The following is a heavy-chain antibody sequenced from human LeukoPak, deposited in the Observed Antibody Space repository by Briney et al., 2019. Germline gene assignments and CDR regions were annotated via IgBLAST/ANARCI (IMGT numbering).Heavy chain of an antibody. Sequence: PSETLSLTCTLSGGTISTYYWNWIRQTPGKGLEWIGYIYYSGTTNYVPSLKSRVTISVDTSRNQFSLKLNSVNPADTAVYYCARGGSLPLYYYGLDVWGQGTPVTVSS. J-gene: IGHJ6*02. V-gene: IGHV4-59*01. CDR1: GGTISTYY. D-gene: IGHD1-26*01. CDR3: ARGGSLPLYYYGLDV. CDR2: IYYSGTT.